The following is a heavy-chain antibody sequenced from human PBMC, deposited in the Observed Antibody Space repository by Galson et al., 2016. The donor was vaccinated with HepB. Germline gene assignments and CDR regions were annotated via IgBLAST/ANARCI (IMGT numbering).Heavy chain of an antibody. V-gene: IGHV3-9*01. J-gene: IGHJ6*02. CDR1: GFNFDDYA. CDR3: AKDIHADYSYGMDV. Sequence: SLRLSCAASGFNFDDYAMHWVRQAPGKGLEWVSGINWNSDIIGYAGSVKGRFTISRDNAKNSLYLQMNSLRVDDTALYYCAKDIHADYSYGMDVWGQGTPVIVSS. D-gene: IGHD2-8*01. CDR2: INWNSDII.